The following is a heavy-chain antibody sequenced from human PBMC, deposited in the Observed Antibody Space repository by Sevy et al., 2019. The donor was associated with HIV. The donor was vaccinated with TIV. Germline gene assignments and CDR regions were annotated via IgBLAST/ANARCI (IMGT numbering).Heavy chain of an antibody. CDR2: IYHSGST. J-gene: IGHJ4*02. V-gene: IGHV4-38-2*02. Sequence: SETLSLTCTVSGYSISSGYYWGWIRQPPGKGLEWIGSIYHSGSTYDNPSLKSRVTISVDTSKNQFSLKLSSVTAADTAVYYCARPRGDYYDSSGYYSWGQGTLVTVSS. D-gene: IGHD3-22*01. CDR1: GYSISSGYY. CDR3: ARPRGDYYDSSGYYS.